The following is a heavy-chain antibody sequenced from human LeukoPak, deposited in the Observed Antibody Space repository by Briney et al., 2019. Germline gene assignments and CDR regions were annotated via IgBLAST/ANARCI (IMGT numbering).Heavy chain of an antibody. Sequence: GGSLRLSCALSGFTFNTNSINWVRQAPGKGLEWVSYISSSGRVTYYADSVKGRFTISRDNAKNSVHLQMNSLRAEDTAVYYCARWTDSDDTYYAHYGMDVWGQGTTVTVSS. CDR2: ISSSGRVT. J-gene: IGHJ6*02. D-gene: IGHD1-26*01. V-gene: IGHV3-48*04. CDR3: ARWTDSDDTYYAHYGMDV. CDR1: GFTFNTNS.